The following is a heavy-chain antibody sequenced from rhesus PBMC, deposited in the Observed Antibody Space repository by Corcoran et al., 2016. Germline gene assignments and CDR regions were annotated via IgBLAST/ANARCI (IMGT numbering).Heavy chain of an antibody. CDR3: ARTCIYCYVFGYFEF. CDR1: GVSISDSYY. D-gene: IGHD2-27*01. Sequence: QVQLQESVTGLVKPWDTLFLTCSVSGVSISDSYYVYCLRPPQRSAREWNGNFCGNSASTYYNPSLKSRVTISKDTSKNQFFLKLSSMTAADTAVYYCARTCIYCYVFGYFEFWGKGALVTVSS. J-gene: IGHJ1*01. V-gene: IGHV4S9*01. CDR2: FCGNSAST.